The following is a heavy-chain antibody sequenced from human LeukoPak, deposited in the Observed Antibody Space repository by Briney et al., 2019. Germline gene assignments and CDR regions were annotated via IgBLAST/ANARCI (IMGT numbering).Heavy chain of an antibody. Sequence: GESLKISCQGSGDTFATYWIAWVRQMPGKGLEWMGIIYPGGSDTRYSPSFQGQVTISADKSISTAYLQWSSLKASDTAMYYCARRVSSSSGVGNWYFDLWGRGTLVTVSS. V-gene: IGHV5-51*01. CDR1: GDTFATYW. D-gene: IGHD6-6*01. J-gene: IGHJ2*01. CDR3: ARRVSSSSGVGNWYFDL. CDR2: IYPGGSDT.